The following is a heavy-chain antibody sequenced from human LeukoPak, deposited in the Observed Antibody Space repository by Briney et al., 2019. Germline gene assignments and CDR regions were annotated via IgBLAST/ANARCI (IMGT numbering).Heavy chain of an antibody. Sequence: GGSLRLSCAAAGFTFSSYSMNWLRQAPGKGLEWISYIGISSGNTKYADSVKGRFTISGHKAKHSLYLQMNIQRFDDTAVYCGARDTKYAFDKWGKGTLVRVFS. J-gene: IGHJ4*02. CDR1: GFTFSSYS. D-gene: IGHD1-1*01. CDR3: ARDTKYAFDK. V-gene: IGHV3-48*01. CDR2: IGISSGNT.